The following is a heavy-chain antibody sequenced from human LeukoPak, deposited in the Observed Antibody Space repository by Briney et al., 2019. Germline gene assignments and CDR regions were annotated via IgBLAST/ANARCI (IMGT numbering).Heavy chain of an antibody. D-gene: IGHD5-24*01. CDR1: VGPLSSSGNF. J-gene: IGHJ4*02. V-gene: IGHV4-39*01. CDR3: ARHEEEDGYNAKTFDY. CDR2: TYYSRNT. Sequence: SETMSLTCTVSVGPLSSSGNFWGSGRQPPGGGLEWISNTYYSRNTYYNPSLKSRVTISVDTSKNQFSLKLSSVTAEDTAVYYCARHEEEDGYNAKTFDYWGQGTLVTVSS.